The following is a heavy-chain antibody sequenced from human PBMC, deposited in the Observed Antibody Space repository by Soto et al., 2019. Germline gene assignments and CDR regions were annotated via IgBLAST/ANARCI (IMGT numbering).Heavy chain of an antibody. J-gene: IGHJ6*02. V-gene: IGHV3-74*01. Sequence: EVQLVESGGGLVQPGGSLRLSCAASGFTFSSYWMHWVRQAPGKGLVWVSRISNDGSSTSYEDSVKGRFTISRDNAKNTLYLQINSLRAEDTAVYYCTRSDYYGSASYIYYYGMDVWGQGTTVTVSS. D-gene: IGHD3-10*01. CDR2: ISNDGSST. CDR1: GFTFSSYW. CDR3: TRSDYYGSASYIYYYGMDV.